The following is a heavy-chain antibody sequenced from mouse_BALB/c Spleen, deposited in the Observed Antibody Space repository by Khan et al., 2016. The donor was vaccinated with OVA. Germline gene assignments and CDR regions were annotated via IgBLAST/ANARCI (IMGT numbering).Heavy chain of an antibody. D-gene: IGHD2-1*01. Sequence: QIQLVQSGPELKKPGETVKISCKASGSTFTNYGMNWVKQAPGKDLKWMGWINTYTGESTYADDFKGRFAFSLETSASTAYLQINNLKTEDTATYFCSRSNGNYWFAYWGQGTLVTVSA. V-gene: IGHV9-3-1*01. CDR1: GSTFTNYG. CDR3: SRSNGNYWFAY. CDR2: INTYTGES. J-gene: IGHJ3*01.